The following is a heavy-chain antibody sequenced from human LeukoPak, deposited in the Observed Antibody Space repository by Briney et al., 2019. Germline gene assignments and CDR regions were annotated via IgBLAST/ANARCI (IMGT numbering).Heavy chain of an antibody. J-gene: IGHJ5*02. V-gene: IGHV4-39*01. CDR1: GGSISSSSYY. Sequence: SETLSLTCTVSGGSISSSSYYWGWIRQPPGKGLEWVGSIYYSGGTYYNPSLKSRVTISVDTSKNQFSLKLSSVTAADTAVYYCARQVYDYVWGSYPEEGNWFDPWGQGTLVTVSS. CDR2: IYYSGGT. D-gene: IGHD3-16*02. CDR3: ARQVYDYVWGSYPEEGNWFDP.